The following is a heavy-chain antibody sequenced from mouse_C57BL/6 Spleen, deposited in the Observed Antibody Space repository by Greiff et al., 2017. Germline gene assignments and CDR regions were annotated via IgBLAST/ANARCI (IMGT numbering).Heavy chain of an antibody. CDR3: ARREGEAMDY. CDR1: GFTFSSYG. Sequence: EVQLVESEGDLVKPGGSLKLSCAASGFTFSSYGMSWVRQTPDKRLEWVATISSGGSYTYYPDSVKGRFTISRDNAKNTLYLQMSSLKSEDTAMYYCARREGEAMDYWGQGTSVTVSS. J-gene: IGHJ4*01. V-gene: IGHV5-6*01. CDR2: ISSGGSYT.